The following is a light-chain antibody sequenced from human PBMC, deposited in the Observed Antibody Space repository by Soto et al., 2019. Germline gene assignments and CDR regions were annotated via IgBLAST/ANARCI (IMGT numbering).Light chain of an antibody. V-gene: IGKV3D-15*01. CDR1: QDVTTN. Sequence: EIRMTQFPATLSASPGGGATLSCRAAQDVTTNFAWYQLKRGQPPRLLIYAASNTAPGIPDRFSGSGSGTDFTLTISRLEPEDFAVYYCQEYYNWPLTFGGGTKVDIK. CDR2: AAS. CDR3: QEYYNWPLT. J-gene: IGKJ4*01.